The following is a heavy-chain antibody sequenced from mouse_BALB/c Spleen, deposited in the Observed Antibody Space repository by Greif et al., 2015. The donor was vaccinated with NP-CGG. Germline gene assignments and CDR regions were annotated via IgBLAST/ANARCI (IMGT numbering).Heavy chain of an antibody. V-gene: IGHV14-3*02. CDR2: IDPANGNT. CDR3: ARHDYYGSSYDWYFDV. Sequence: VTLKESGAELVKPGASVKLSCTASGFNIKDTYMHWVKQRPEQGLEWIGRIDPANGNTKYDPKFQGKATITADTSSNTPYLQLSSLTSEDTAVYYCARHDYYGSSYDWYFDVWGAGTTVTVSS. J-gene: IGHJ1*01. D-gene: IGHD1-1*01. CDR1: GFNIKDTY.